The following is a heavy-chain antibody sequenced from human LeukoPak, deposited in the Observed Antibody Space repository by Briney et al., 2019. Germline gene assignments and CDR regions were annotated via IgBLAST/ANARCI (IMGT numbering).Heavy chain of an antibody. CDR1: GFIFSIYC. CDR2: IWYDGSNK. J-gene: IGHJ4*02. V-gene: IGHV3-33*01. Sequence: GSSLRLLCGPSGFIFSIYCMLWVRDAPGRGLEGVTVIWYDGSNKYYADSVKGLFTISRDNSKTTQYLQMNSLRAEDTVVYYCATGSAYFFDYLGQGTLVTVSS. D-gene: IGHD3-10*01. CDR3: ATGSAYFFDY.